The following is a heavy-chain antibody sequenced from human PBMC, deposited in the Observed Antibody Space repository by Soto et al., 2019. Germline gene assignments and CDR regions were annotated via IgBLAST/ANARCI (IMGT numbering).Heavy chain of an antibody. J-gene: IGHJ3*02. CDR1: GFTFSSYA. V-gene: IGHV3-23*01. CDR2: ISGSGGST. D-gene: IGHD3-22*01. Sequence: PGGSLRLSCAASGFTFSSYAMSWVRQAPGKGLEWVSAISGSGGSTYYADSVKGRFTISRDNSKNTLYLQMNSLRAEDTAVYYCAKDLRPYYYDSSGSLGAFDIWGQGAMVTVSS. CDR3: AKDLRPYYYDSSGSLGAFDI.